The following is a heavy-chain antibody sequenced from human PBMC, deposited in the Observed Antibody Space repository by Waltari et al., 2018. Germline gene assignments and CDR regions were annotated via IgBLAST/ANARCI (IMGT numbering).Heavy chain of an antibody. J-gene: IGHJ5*02. CDR1: GGSFSGYR. Sequence: QVRLAQWGAGQLKSSAILSLTCAVYGGSFSGYRWNWIRQSPGKGLEWIGEIDQNGRTKYNPSLESRTIISLDTYKNQFSLTLSAVTAADTSLYYCARGLESYNWFDPWGQGTLVTVSS. V-gene: IGHV4-34*01. CDR3: ARGLESYNWFDP. CDR2: IDQNGRT. D-gene: IGHD1-1*01.